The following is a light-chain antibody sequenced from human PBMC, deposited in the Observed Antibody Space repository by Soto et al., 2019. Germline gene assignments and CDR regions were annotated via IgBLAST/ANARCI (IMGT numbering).Light chain of an antibody. J-gene: IGLJ3*02. CDR1: SSNIGAGYD. CDR3: QSYDSSLSGWGV. V-gene: IGLV1-40*01. CDR2: GNS. Sequence: QPVLTQPPSVSGAPGQRVTISCTGSSSNIGAGYDVHWYQQLPGTASKLLIYGNSNRPSGVPDRFSGSKSGTSASLAITGLQAEDEADYYGQSYDSSLSGWGVFGGGTKLTVL.